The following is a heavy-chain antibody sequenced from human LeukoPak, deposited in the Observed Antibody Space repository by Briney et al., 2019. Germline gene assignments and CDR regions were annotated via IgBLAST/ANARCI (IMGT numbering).Heavy chain of an antibody. CDR3: ARDHLDTSAGTFYYYMGV. CDR1: GFTFSTYE. CDR2: INTGGTI. J-gene: IGHJ6*03. Sequence: GGSLRLSCAASGFTFSTYEMNWVRQAPGKGLEWISYINTGGTIYYADSVKGRFTISRDNAKNSLYLQMNSLRAEDTAVYYCARDHLDTSAGTFYYYMGVWGKGTTVTISS. V-gene: IGHV3-48*03. D-gene: IGHD1-26*01.